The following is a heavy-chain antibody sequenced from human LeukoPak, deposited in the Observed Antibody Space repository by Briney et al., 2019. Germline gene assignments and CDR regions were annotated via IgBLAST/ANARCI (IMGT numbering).Heavy chain of an antibody. CDR3: ASSGWYGDYFDY. CDR1: GYSISSGFY. D-gene: IGHD6-19*01. V-gene: IGHV4-38-2*01. CDR2: IYHSGST. J-gene: IGHJ4*02. Sequence: PSETLSLTCAVSGYSISSGFYWGWIRQPPGTGLEWIGSIYHSGSTYYNPSLKSRVTISVDTSKNQFSLKLSSVTAADTAVYYCASSGWYGDYFDYWGQGTLVTVSS.